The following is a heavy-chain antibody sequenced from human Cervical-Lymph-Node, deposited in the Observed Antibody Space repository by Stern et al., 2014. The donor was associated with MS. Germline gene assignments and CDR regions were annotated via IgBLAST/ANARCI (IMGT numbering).Heavy chain of an antibody. CDR1: GGSVSSGSRY. J-gene: IGHJ4*02. V-gene: IGHV4-31*11. CDR2: ISYSGNT. D-gene: IGHD3-3*01. CDR3: ARVTEFLRFFYPDY. Sequence: VQLVESGPGLVKPSQTLSLTCAVSGGSVSSGSRYWSWIRQHPGKGLEWIGYISYSGNTYSSPSLQSRLTISMDTSKNQFSLKLRSVTVADTAIYYCARVTEFLRFFYPDYWGQGTLVTVSS.